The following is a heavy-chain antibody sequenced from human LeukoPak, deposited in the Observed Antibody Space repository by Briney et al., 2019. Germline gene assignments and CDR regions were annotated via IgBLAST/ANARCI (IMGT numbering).Heavy chain of an antibody. CDR1: GFTFSSYA. Sequence: GGSLRLSCAASGFTFSSYAMSWVRQAPGKGLEWVSAISGSGGSTYYADSVKGRFTISRDNSKNTLYLQMNSLRAEDTAVYYCAKLFLYYYDSSGYFLSLGDYFDYWGQGTLVTVSS. CDR3: AKLFLYYYDSSGYFLSLGDYFDY. J-gene: IGHJ4*02. CDR2: ISGSGGST. D-gene: IGHD3-22*01. V-gene: IGHV3-23*01.